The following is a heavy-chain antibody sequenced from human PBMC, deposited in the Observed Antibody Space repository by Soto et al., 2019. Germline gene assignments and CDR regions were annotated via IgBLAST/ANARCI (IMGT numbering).Heavy chain of an antibody. D-gene: IGHD3-10*01. CDR2: IHHSGST. J-gene: IGHJ4*02. Sequence: SETLSLTCVVSGGSINTDYWWSWVRQPPGKGLEWIGEIHHSGSTNYIQSLKSRVTLSLDKSNNQLSLRLSSVTAADTAVYYCARDGYDGSGSPYPAYWGPGTQVTVSS. V-gene: IGHV4-4*02. CDR3: ARDGYDGSGSPYPAY. CDR1: GGSINTDYW.